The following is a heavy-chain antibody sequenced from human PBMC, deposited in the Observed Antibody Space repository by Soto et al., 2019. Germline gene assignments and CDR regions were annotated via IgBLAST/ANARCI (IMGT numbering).Heavy chain of an antibody. CDR1: GGSTSSYY. V-gene: IGHV4-59*01. D-gene: IGHD2-2*01. CDR2: IYYSGST. J-gene: IGHJ6*02. Sequence: PSETLSLTCTASGGSTSSYYWSWIRQPPGKXLEWIGYIYYSGSTNYNPSLKSRVTISVDTSKNQFSLKLSSVTAADTAVYYCARDSPRIKPYCSSTSCPYYYGMDVWGQGTTVTVSS. CDR3: ARDSPRIKPYCSSTSCPYYYGMDV.